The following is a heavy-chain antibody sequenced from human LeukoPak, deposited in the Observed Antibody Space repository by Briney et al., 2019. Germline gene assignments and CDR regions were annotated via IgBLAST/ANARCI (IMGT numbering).Heavy chain of an antibody. V-gene: IGHV3-48*02. J-gene: IGHJ4*02. CDR2: ISTGSDTI. CDR3: ARDSSGNIDY. Sequence: GGSLRLSCAASGFIFTSYSMNWVRQAPGKGLEWVSYISTGSDTIYYTDSVKGRFIISRDNAKNSLYLQMNSLRDEDTAVYYCARDSSGNIDYWGQGTLVTVSS. D-gene: IGHD6-19*01. CDR1: GFIFTSYS.